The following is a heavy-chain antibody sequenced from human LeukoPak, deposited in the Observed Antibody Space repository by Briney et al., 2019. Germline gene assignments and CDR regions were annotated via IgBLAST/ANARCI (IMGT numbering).Heavy chain of an antibody. CDR3: AKASGSYSHLLDY. CDR2: ISGSGGST. D-gene: IGHD1-26*01. J-gene: IGHJ4*02. CDR1: GFTFSSYA. V-gene: IGHV3-23*01. Sequence: GGSLRLSCAASGFTFSSYAMSWFRQAPGKGLEWVSAISGSGGSTYYADSVKGRFTISRDNSKNTLYLQMNSLRAEDTAVYYCAKASGSYSHLLDYWGQGTLVTVSS.